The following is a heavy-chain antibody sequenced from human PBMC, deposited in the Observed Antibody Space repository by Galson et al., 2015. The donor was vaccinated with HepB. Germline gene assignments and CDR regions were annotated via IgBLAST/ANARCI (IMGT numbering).Heavy chain of an antibody. Sequence: SLRLSCAASGFTFSSYGMHWVRQAPGKGLEWVAVISYDGSNKYYADSVKGRFTISRDNSKNTLYLQMNSLRAEDTAVYYCANSPLYSSGWYDYYYYGMDVWGQGTTVTVSS. J-gene: IGHJ6*02. CDR2: ISYDGSNK. CDR3: ANSPLYSSGWYDYYYYGMDV. CDR1: GFTFSSYG. D-gene: IGHD6-19*01. V-gene: IGHV3-30*18.